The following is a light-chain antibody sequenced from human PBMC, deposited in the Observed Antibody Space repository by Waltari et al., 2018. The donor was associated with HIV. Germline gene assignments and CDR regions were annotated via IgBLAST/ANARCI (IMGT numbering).Light chain of an antibody. CDR1: SSTIGSKT. V-gene: IGLV1-44*01. J-gene: IGLJ2*01. CDR3: AAWDGSVNYSPVV. Sequence: QSVLTQPPSVSGTPGQRVTISCSGSSSTIGSKTINWYQQLPGTALKLLIYNNNQRPSGVPDHCSGTKSGTSASLAIIGLQSEDEADYYCAAWDGSVNYSPVVFGGWTKLTVL. CDR2: NNN.